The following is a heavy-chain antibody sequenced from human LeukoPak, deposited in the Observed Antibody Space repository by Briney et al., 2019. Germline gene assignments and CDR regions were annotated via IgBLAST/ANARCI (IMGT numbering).Heavy chain of an antibody. V-gene: IGHV4-4*07. CDR1: GGSISSYY. J-gene: IGHJ6*02. CDR2: IYTSGST. D-gene: IGHD2-2*01. CDR3: ARSYCSSTSCYYYYGMDV. Sequence: PSETLSLTCTVSGGSISSYYWSWLRQPAGKGLEWIGRIYTSGSTNYNPSLKSRVTMPVDTSKNQFSLKLSSVTAADTAVYYCARSYCSSTSCYYYYGMDVWGQGTTVTVSS.